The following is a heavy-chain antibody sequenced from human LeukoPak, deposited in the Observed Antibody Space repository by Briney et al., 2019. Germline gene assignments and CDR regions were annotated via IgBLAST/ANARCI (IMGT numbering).Heavy chain of an antibody. D-gene: IGHD5-24*01. Sequence: GGSLRLSCAASGFTFGSYWMSWVRQAPGKGLEWVAVISYDGSNKYYADSVKGRFTISRDNSKNTLYLQMNSLRAEDTAVYYCARVIGMATGDYWGQGTLVTVSS. CDR3: ARVIGMATGDY. V-gene: IGHV3-30*01. CDR1: GFTFGSYW. CDR2: ISYDGSNK. J-gene: IGHJ4*02.